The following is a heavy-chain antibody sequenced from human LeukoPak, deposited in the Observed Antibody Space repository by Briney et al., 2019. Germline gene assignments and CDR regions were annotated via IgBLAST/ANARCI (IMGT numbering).Heavy chain of an antibody. CDR2: IKNKADGGTT. CDR3: TEMNDRDAFRI. Sequence: PGGSLRLSCAASGFTFSNAWMSWIRQAPGQGLERVGLIKNKADGGTTEDAAPVKGRFTISRDDSRDTLYLQMNSLKTEDTAMYYCTEMNDRDAFRIWGQGTMVTVSS. V-gene: IGHV3-15*01. D-gene: IGHD5-24*01. CDR1: GFTFSNAW. J-gene: IGHJ3*02.